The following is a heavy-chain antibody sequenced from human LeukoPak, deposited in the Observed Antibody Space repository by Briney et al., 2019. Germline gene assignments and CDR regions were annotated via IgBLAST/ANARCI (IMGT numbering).Heavy chain of an antibody. Sequence: PGGSLRLSCVGSGFTFSGFEMNWVRQAPGKGLEWLSYISSSATTMSYADSVKGRFTISRDNAKNSPYLQMNRLRAEDTAVYYCARTALHFWGQGTRVTVSS. D-gene: IGHD2/OR15-2a*01. CDR3: ARTALHF. CDR1: GFTFSGFE. CDR2: ISSSATTM. V-gene: IGHV3-48*03. J-gene: IGHJ4*02.